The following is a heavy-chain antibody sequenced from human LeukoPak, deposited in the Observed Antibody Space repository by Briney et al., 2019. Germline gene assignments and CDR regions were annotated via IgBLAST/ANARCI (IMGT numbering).Heavy chain of an antibody. V-gene: IGHV3-20*04. CDR2: INWNGGST. CDR3: AKDQGATYFYYMDV. J-gene: IGHJ6*03. CDR1: GFTFDDYG. Sequence: GGSLRLSCAASGFTFDDYGMSWVRQAPGKGLEWVSGINWNGGSTGYADSVKGRFTISRDNAKNSLYLQMNSLRAEDTALYYCAKDQGATYFYYMDVWGKGPRSPSH.